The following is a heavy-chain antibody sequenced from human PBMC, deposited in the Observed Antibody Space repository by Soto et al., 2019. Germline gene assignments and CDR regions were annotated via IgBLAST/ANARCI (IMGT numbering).Heavy chain of an antibody. D-gene: IGHD3-22*01. V-gene: IGHV4-4*02. CDR2: IYHSGST. Sequence: SETLSLTCAVSGGSISSSNWWSWVRQPPWKGLEWIGEIYHSGSTNYNPSLESRVTISVDKSKNQFSLKLSSVTAADTAIYYCERGAIEVGNGMDVWGQGTTVTVSS. CDR3: ERGAIEVGNGMDV. CDR1: GGSISSSNW. J-gene: IGHJ6*02.